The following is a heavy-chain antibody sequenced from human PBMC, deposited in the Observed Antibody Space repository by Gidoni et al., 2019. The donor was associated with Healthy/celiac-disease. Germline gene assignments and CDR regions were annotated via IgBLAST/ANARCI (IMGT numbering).Heavy chain of an antibody. CDR2: IRSKAYGGTT. Sequence: EVQLVESGGGLVQPGRSLRLSCTASGFTFGDYAMSWFRQAPGKGLEWVGFIRSKAYGGTTEYAASVKGRFTISRDDSKSIAYLQMNSLKAEDTAVYYCTRDGYDILTGYYLLDYWGQGTLVTVSS. CDR1: GFTFGDYA. J-gene: IGHJ4*02. CDR3: TRDGYDILTGYYLLDY. V-gene: IGHV3-49*03. D-gene: IGHD3-9*01.